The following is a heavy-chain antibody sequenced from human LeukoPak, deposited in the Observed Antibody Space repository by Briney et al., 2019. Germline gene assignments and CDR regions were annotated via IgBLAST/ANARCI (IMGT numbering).Heavy chain of an antibody. CDR2: ISGSGGST. Sequence: PGGSLRLSCAASGFTFSSYAMSWVRRAPGKGLEWVSAISGSGGSTYYADSVKGRFTISRDNSKNTLYLQMNSLRAEDTAVYYCAKDWGHYDILTGIFDYWGQGTLVTVSS. CDR3: AKDWGHYDILTGIFDY. J-gene: IGHJ4*02. CDR1: GFTFSSYA. V-gene: IGHV3-23*01. D-gene: IGHD3-9*01.